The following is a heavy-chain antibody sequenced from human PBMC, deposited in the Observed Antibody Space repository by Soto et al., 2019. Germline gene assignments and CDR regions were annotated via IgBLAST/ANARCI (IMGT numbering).Heavy chain of an antibody. CDR1: GGSFSCYY. CDR3: ARGSLDY. Sequence: SETLSLTCAVYGGSFSCYYWSWIRQPPGKGLEWIGEINHSGSTNYNPSLKSRVTISVDTSKNQFSLKLSSVTAADTAVYYCARGSLDYWGQGTLVTVSS. V-gene: IGHV4-34*01. CDR2: INHSGST. J-gene: IGHJ4*02.